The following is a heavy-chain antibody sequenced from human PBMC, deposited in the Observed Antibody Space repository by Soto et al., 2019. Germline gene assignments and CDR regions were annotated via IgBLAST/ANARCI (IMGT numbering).Heavy chain of an antibody. CDR2: IYHSGST. Sequence: SETLSLTCAVSGGSISSSNWWSWVRQPPGKGLEWIGEIYHSGSTNYNPSLKSRVTISVDKSKNQFSLKLSSVTAADTAVYYCARGGGTILGVVNDYYGRDVWGQGTTVTGSS. CDR1: GGSISSSNW. CDR3: ARGGGTILGVVNDYYGRDV. V-gene: IGHV4-4*02. J-gene: IGHJ6*01. D-gene: IGHD3-3*01.